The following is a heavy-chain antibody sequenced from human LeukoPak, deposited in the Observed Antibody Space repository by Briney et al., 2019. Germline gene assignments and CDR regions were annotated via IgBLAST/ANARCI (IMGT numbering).Heavy chain of an antibody. D-gene: IGHD3-3*01. J-gene: IGHJ6*02. Sequence: PGGSLRLSCAASGFTVSSNYMSWVRQAPGKGLEWVSIIYSGGSTYYADSVKGRFTISRDNSKNTLYLQMNSLRAEDTAVYYCARAPLYDFWSGYPEYGMDVWGQGTAVTVSS. V-gene: IGHV3-53*01. CDR2: IYSGGST. CDR3: ARAPLYDFWSGYPEYGMDV. CDR1: GFTVSSNY.